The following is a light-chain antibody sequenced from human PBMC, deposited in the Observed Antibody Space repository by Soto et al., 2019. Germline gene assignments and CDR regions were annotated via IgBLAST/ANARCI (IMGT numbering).Light chain of an antibody. V-gene: IGLV6-57*04. Sequence: MLTQPHSVSESPGKTVTISCTRSSGSIASNHVQWYQQRPGSAPTTVIYEDNQRPSGVPDRFSGSIDSSSNSASLTISGLKTEDEADYYCQSYDSSNQVFGGGTKLTVL. CDR1: SGSIASNH. J-gene: IGLJ2*01. CDR3: QSYDSSNQV. CDR2: EDN.